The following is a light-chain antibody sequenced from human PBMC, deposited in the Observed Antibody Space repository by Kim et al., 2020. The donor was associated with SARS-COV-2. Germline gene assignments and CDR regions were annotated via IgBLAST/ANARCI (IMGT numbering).Light chain of an antibody. J-gene: IGLJ3*02. Sequence: GEPVTLPCTRSSGGIASNYVQWYQQRPGSAPTTVIYEDNQRPSGVPDRFSGSIDSSSNSASLTISGLKTEDEADYYCQSYDGTTWVFGGGTKLTVL. V-gene: IGLV6-57*03. CDR2: EDN. CDR1: SGGIASNY. CDR3: QSYDGTTWV.